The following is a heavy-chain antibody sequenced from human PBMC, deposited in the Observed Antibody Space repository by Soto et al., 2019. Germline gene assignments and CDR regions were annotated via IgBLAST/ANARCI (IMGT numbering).Heavy chain of an antibody. J-gene: IGHJ5*02. Sequence: ESGGGVVQPGRSLRLSCAASGFTFSSYGMHWVRQAPGKGLEWVAVISYDGSNKYYADSVKGRFTISRDNSKNTLYLQMNSLRAEDTAVYYCAKDSHNRQTGPGLYNWFDPWGQGTLVTVSS. CDR3: AKDSHNRQTGPGLYNWFDP. CDR1: GFTFSSYG. D-gene: IGHD3-16*02. CDR2: ISYDGSNK. V-gene: IGHV3-30*18.